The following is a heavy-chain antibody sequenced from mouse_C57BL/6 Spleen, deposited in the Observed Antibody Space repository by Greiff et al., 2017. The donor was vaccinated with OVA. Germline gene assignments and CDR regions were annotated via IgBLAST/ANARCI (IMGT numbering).Heavy chain of an antibody. CDR3: ARFPLYYYGSSSFDY. J-gene: IGHJ2*01. V-gene: IGHV1-22*01. CDR1: GYTFTDYN. Sequence: DVQLQESGPELVKPGASVKMSCKASGYTFTDYNMHWVKQSHGKSLEWIGYINPNNGGTSYNQKFKGKATLTVNKSSSTAYMELRSLTSEDSAVYYCARFPLYYYGSSSFDYWGQGTTLTVSS. D-gene: IGHD1-1*01. CDR2: INPNNGGT.